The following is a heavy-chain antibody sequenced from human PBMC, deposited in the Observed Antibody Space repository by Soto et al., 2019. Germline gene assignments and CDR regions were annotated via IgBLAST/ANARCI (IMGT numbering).Heavy chain of an antibody. J-gene: IGHJ6*03. CDR2: IIPILGIA. D-gene: IGHD2-2*01. Sequence: QVQLVQSGAEVKKPGSSVKVSCKASGGTFSSYTISWVRQAPGQGLEWMGRIIPILGIANYAQKCQGRVTITADKSTSTAYMELSSLRSEDTAVYYCAREDQLPQDYYYYYYMDVWGKGTTVTVSS. CDR3: AREDQLPQDYYYYYYMDV. CDR1: GGTFSSYT. V-gene: IGHV1-69*08.